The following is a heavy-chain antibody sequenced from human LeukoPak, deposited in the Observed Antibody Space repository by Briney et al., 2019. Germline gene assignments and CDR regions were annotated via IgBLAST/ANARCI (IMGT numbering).Heavy chain of an antibody. CDR3: ATYDSSGYFDY. CDR1: RFTFSDYY. J-gene: IGHJ4*02. CDR2: ISSSGSTI. Sequence: GGHLRLSCAASRFTFSDYYMSWIRPATGKGLKWVSYISSSGSTIYYADSVKGRFTISRDNAKNSLYLQMNSLRAEDTAVYYCATYDSSGYFDYWGQGTLVTVSS. D-gene: IGHD3-22*01. V-gene: IGHV3-11*01.